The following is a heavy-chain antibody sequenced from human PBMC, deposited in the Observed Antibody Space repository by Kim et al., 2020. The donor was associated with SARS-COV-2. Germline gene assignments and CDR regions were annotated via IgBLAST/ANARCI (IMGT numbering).Heavy chain of an antibody. Sequence: GGSLRLSCAASGFTLSSYDMNWVRQAPGKGLEWVSSISSSSSYIYYADSVKGRFTISRDNAKNSLYLQMNSLRVEDTAVYYCSRDRYGSSWYYGMDVWGQGTTVTVSS. CDR3: SRDRYGSSWYYGMDV. V-gene: IGHV3-21*01. D-gene: IGHD6-13*01. J-gene: IGHJ6*02. CDR2: ISSSSSYI. CDR1: GFTLSSYD.